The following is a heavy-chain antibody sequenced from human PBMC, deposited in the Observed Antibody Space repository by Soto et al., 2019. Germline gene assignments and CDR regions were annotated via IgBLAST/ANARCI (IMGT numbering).Heavy chain of an antibody. V-gene: IGHV3-74*01. J-gene: IGHJ3*02. Sequence: EGSLRLSCAASGFTFNTYWMHWGRQAPGKGLVWVSRIESNGGLTNYADSVKGRFTISRDNAKNTLYLQMNSLRAEDTAMYYCESLVAPSVFDICGQRKLVTVSS. CDR2: IESNGGLT. CDR3: ESLVAPSVFDI. CDR1: GFTFNTYW. D-gene: IGHD2-15*01.